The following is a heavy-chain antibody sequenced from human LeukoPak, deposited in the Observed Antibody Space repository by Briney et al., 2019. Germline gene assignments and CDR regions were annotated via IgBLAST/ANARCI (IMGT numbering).Heavy chain of an antibody. D-gene: IGHD5-18*01. J-gene: IGHJ4*02. Sequence: GGSLRLSCAASGFTFSSYGMHWVRQAPGKGLEWVAFIRYDGSNKYYAASVKGRFTISRDNAKNSLYLQMNSLRSEDTAVYFCARDPHSLDYWGQGTLVTVSS. CDR3: ARDPHSLDY. CDR1: GFTFSSYG. CDR2: IRYDGSNK. V-gene: IGHV3-30*02.